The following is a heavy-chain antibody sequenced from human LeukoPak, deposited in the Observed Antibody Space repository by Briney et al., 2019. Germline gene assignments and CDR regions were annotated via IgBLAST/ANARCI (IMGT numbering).Heavy chain of an antibody. CDR2: IYYSGST. D-gene: IGHD3-3*01. CDR3: AIGWSGYWRFDY. CDR1: GGSISSHY. Sequence: SETLSLTCTVSGGSISSHYWSWIRHPPGKGLEWIGYIYYSGSTNYNPSLKSRVTISVDTSKNQFSLKLSSVTAADTAVYYCAIGWSGYWRFDYWGQGTLVTVSS. J-gene: IGHJ4*02. V-gene: IGHV4-59*11.